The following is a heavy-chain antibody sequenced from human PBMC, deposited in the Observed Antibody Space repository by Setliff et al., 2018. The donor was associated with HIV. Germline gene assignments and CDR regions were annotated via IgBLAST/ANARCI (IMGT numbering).Heavy chain of an antibody. J-gene: IGHJ3*02. CDR1: GGSISSGSYY. CDR3: ATQSHMVGETGAFDI. D-gene: IGHD2-21*01. CDR2: IYTSGST. V-gene: IGHV4-61*09. Sequence: ASETLSLTCTVSGGSISSGSYYWSWIRQPAGKGLEWIGHIYTSGSTNYNPSLKSRVTISVDTSKNQSSLKLSSVTAADTAVYYCATQSHMVGETGAFDIWDQGRMVTVSS.